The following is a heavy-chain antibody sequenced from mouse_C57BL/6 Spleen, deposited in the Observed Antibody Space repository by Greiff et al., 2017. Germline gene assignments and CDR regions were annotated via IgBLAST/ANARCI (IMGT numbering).Heavy chain of an antibody. CDR3: ARRIYYDYEGWCAY. CDR1: GYTFTSYD. Sequence: QVQLKQSGPELVKPGASVKLSCKASGYTFTSYDINWVKQRPGQGLEWIGWIYPRDGSTKYNEKFKGKATLTVDTSSSTAYMELHSLTSEDSAVYFCARRIYYDYEGWCAYWGQGTLVTVSA. CDR2: IYPRDGST. J-gene: IGHJ3*01. V-gene: IGHV1-85*01. D-gene: IGHD2-4*01.